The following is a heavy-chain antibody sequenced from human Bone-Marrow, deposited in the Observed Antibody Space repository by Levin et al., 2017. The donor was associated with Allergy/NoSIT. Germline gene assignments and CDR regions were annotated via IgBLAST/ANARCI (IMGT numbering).Heavy chain of an antibody. J-gene: IGHJ1*01. D-gene: IGHD2-15*01. CDR2: IYYSGST. CDR3: ARDHCSGGSCRPPAEYFQH. CDR1: GGSISSSSYY. Sequence: SETLSLTCTVSGGSISSSSYYWGWIRQPPGKGLEWIGSIYYSGSTYYNPSLKSRVTISVDTSKNQFSLKLSSVTAADTAVYYCARDHCSGGSCRPPAEYFQHWGQGTLVTVSS. V-gene: IGHV4-39*07.